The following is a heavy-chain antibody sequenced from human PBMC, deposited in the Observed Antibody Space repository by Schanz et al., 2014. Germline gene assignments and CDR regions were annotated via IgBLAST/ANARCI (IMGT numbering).Heavy chain of an antibody. V-gene: IGHV1-18*01. Sequence: QVQLVQSGVEVKRPGASVRVSCKASGYSFTDYAIHWVRQAPGQGLEWMGWIHTGSGNTKYSQKFEGRVTITRDTSACTVYMELSSLRSEDTAVYYCARDGEAAAGCDYWGQGTLVTVSS. D-gene: IGHD6-13*01. CDR1: GYSFTDYA. CDR3: ARDGEAAAGCDY. CDR2: IHTGSGNT. J-gene: IGHJ4*02.